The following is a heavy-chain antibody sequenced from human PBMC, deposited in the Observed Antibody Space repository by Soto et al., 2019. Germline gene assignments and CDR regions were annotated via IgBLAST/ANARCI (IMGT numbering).Heavy chain of an antibody. CDR2: IYTSGST. Sequence: PSETLSLTCTVSGGSVSNFYWNWIRQPAGKRLEWIGRIYTSGSTNYNPSLRRRVTMSIDTSKNQFSLKLNSVTAADTAVYYCARSSHKESWFDPWGQGTLVTVSS. CDR1: GGSVSNFY. D-gene: IGHD6-13*01. J-gene: IGHJ5*02. CDR3: ARSSHKESWFDP. V-gene: IGHV4-4*07.